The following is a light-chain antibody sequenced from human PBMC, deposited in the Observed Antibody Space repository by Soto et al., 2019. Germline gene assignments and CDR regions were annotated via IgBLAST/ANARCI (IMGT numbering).Light chain of an antibody. CDR1: QGISSY. CDR2: AAS. CDR3: QQYYSYPPLT. V-gene: IGKV1-8*01. Sequence: AMRMTQSPSSFSASTGDRVTITSRASQGISSYLAWYQQKPGKAPKLLIYAASTLQSGVPSRFSGSGSGTDFTLTISCLQPEDFATYYCQQYYSYPPLTFGGGTKVEIK. J-gene: IGKJ4*01.